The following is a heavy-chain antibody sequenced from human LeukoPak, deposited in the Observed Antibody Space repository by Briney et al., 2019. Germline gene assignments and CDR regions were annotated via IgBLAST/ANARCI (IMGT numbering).Heavy chain of an antibody. CDR3: ARDRQRYCSGGSCYSDY. Sequence: GASVKVSCKASGYTFTSYGISWVRQARGQGLEWMGWISAYNGNTNYAQKLQGRVTMTTDTSTSTAYMELRSLRSDDTAVYYCARDRQRYCSGGSCYSDYWGQGTLVTVSS. CDR1: GYTFTSYG. CDR2: ISAYNGNT. J-gene: IGHJ4*02. V-gene: IGHV1-18*01. D-gene: IGHD2-15*01.